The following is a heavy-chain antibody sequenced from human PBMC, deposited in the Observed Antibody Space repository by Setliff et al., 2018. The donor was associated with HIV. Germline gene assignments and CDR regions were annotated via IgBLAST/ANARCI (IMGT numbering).Heavy chain of an antibody. Sequence: SLTCTVSGGSISSYYWSWIRQPPGKGLEWSGYIYYSGSTNYNPSLKSRVTISVDTSKNQFSLKLSSVTAADTAVYYCARGEGAGLGYSSGWAYYYYGMDVWGQGTTVTVSS. J-gene: IGHJ6*02. V-gene: IGHV4-59*01. D-gene: IGHD6-19*01. CDR3: ARGEGAGLGYSSGWAYYYYGMDV. CDR1: GGSISSYY. CDR2: IYYSGST.